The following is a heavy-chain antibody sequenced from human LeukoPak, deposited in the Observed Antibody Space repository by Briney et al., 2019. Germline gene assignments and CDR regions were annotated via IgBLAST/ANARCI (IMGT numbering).Heavy chain of an antibody. V-gene: IGHV3-30*02. CDR2: IGYDGTNK. CDR1: GFTFSSYG. CDR3: AKVGDYYDSSGYYNL. Sequence: GGSLRLSCAASGFTFSSYGMHWVRQAPGKGLEWVVFIGYDGTNKEHADSVKGRFTISRDNSKNTLYLQMNSLRAEDTAVYYCAKVGDYYDSSGYYNLWGQGTLVTVSS. J-gene: IGHJ5*02. D-gene: IGHD3-22*01.